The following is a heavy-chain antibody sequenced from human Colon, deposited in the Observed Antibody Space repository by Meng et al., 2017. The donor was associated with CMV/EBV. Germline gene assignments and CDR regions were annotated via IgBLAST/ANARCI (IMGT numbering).Heavy chain of an antibody. CDR1: GDPISRDSYF. D-gene: IGHD3-22*01. CDR2: VYHSGST. V-gene: IGHV4-39*07. CDR3: ARGHCPTASCYSPEGFDS. J-gene: IGHJ4*02. Sequence: GSLRLSCDVSGDPISRDSYFWGWIRQPPGKGLEWIGIVYHSGSTFYNPSLKSRATISKDTSKRQFYLDLTSVTAADTALYFCARGHCPTASCYSPEGFDSWGKGTQVTVSS.